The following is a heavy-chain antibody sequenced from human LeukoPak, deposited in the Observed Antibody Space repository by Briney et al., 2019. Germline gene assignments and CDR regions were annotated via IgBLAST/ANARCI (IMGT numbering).Heavy chain of an antibody. Sequence: PSETLSLTCIVSGGSLSSHYCSWIRQPPGKGLEWIGYMYYRGSTNYSPSLKSRVTISVDTSKNQFSLKLSSVTAADTAVYYCATETTVVTGDYWGQGTLVTVSS. CDR1: GGSLSSHY. CDR2: MYYRGST. CDR3: ATETTVVTGDY. V-gene: IGHV4-59*08. D-gene: IGHD4-23*01. J-gene: IGHJ4*02.